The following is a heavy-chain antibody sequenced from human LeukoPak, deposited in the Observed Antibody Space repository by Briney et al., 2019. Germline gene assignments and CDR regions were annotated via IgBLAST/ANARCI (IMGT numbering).Heavy chain of an antibody. Sequence: SETLSLTCAVYGGSFSGYYWSWIRQPPGKGLEWIGEINHSGSTNHNPSLKSRVTISVDTSKNQFSLKLSSVTAADTAVYYCASTMVRGVHFNFDYWGQGTLVTVSS. CDR1: GGSFSGYY. V-gene: IGHV4-34*01. CDR3: ASTMVRGVHFNFDY. CDR2: INHSGST. J-gene: IGHJ4*02. D-gene: IGHD3-10*01.